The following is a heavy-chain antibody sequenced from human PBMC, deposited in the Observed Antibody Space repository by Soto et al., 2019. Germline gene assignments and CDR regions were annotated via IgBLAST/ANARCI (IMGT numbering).Heavy chain of an antibody. CDR1: GYTFTSYD. Sequence: QVQLVQSGAEVKKPGASVKVSCKASGYTFTSYDINWVRQATGQGLEWMGWMNPNSGNTGYAQKFHGRVTMTRNTSISTAYMERSSLRSEVTDVYYCARGITINYYYYGMDVWGQGTTVTVSS. V-gene: IGHV1-8*01. J-gene: IGHJ6*02. CDR3: ARGITINYYYYGMDV. D-gene: IGHD3-3*01. CDR2: MNPNSGNT.